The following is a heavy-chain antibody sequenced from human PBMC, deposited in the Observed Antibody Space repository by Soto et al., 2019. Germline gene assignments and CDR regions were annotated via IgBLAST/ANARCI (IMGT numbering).Heavy chain of an antibody. J-gene: IGHJ4*02. CDR2: INHSGST. CDR1: GGSFSGYY. D-gene: IGHD5-12*01. CDR3: AREGGYKNDY. Sequence: QVQLQQWGAGLLKPSETLSLTCAVYGGSFSGYYWSWIRQPPGKGLEWIGEINHSGSTNYNPSLKSRVTISVDTSKNQFSLKLSSVTAADTAVYYCAREGGYKNDYWGQGTLVTVSS. V-gene: IGHV4-34*01.